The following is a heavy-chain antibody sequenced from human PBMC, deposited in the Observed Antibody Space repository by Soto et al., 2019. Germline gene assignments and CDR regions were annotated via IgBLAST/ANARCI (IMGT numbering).Heavy chain of an antibody. D-gene: IGHD3-10*01. CDR3: ARVGRFGELLTYYYGMDV. CDR2: INHSGST. V-gene: IGHV4-34*01. CDR1: GGSFSGYY. J-gene: IGHJ6*02. Sequence: KPSETLSLTCAVYGGSFSGYYWSWIRQPPGKGLEWIGEINHSGSTNYNPSLKSRVTISVDTSKNQFSLKLSSVTAADTAVYYCARVGRFGELLTYYYGMDVWGQGTTVTVSS.